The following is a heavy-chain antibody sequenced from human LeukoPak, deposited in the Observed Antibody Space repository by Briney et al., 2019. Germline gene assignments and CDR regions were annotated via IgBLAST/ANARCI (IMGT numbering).Heavy chain of an antibody. Sequence: ASVKVSCKASGYTFTGYYMHWVRQAPGQGLEWMGWINPNSGGTNDAQKFQGRGNMTRDTSISTAYMELSRLRSDDTAVYYCARDLRRFNWFDPWGQGTLVTVSS. V-gene: IGHV1-2*02. CDR1: GYTFTGYY. D-gene: IGHD5/OR15-5a*01. CDR2: INPNSGGT. J-gene: IGHJ5*02. CDR3: ARDLRRFNWFDP.